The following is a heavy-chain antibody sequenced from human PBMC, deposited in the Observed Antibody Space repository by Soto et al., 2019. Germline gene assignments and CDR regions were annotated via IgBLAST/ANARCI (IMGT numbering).Heavy chain of an antibody. D-gene: IGHD3-10*01. CDR1: RFMFSSYW. J-gene: IGHJ6*02. Sequence: GGSLRLSCAASRFMFSSYWMHWVRQAPGKGLEWVSSIRGVDNNKYYAASVKGRFTISRDNAKNSLFLHLSGLTADDTAVYYCARDRVRGALPQYGMDVWGQGTTVTVSS. V-gene: IGHV3-21*01. CDR3: ARDRVRGALPQYGMDV. CDR2: IRGVDNNK.